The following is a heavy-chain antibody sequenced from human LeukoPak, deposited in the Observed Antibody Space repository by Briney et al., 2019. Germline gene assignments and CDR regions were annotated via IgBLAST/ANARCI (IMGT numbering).Heavy chain of an antibody. CDR2: ISSSGSTI. J-gene: IGHJ4*02. CDR3: ARQSYYYDSSGHYVYYFDY. Sequence: PGGSLRLSCAASGFTFSDYYMSWIRQAPGKGLEWVSYISSSGSTIYYADSVKGRFTISRDNAKNSLYLQMNNLRAEDTAVYCCARQSYYYDSSGHYVYYFDYWGQGTLVTVSS. CDR1: GFTFSDYY. V-gene: IGHV3-11*01. D-gene: IGHD3-22*01.